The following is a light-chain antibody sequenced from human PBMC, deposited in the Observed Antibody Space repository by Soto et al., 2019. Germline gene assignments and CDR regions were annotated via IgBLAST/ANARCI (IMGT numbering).Light chain of an antibody. CDR1: QSVRNN. CDR3: QQYNNWPPYT. Sequence: EIMMTQSPATLSVSPGEGATLSCRTSQSVRNNLAWYQQRPGQAPRLLIYGASSRATGIPARFSGSGSETEFTLTISSLQSEDVAVYYCQQYNNWPPYTFGQGTKLEI. V-gene: IGKV3-15*01. CDR2: GAS. J-gene: IGKJ2*01.